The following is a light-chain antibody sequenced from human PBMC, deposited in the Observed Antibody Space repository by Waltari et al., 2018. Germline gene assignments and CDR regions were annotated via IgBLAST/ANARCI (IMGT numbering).Light chain of an antibody. V-gene: IGLV3-21*04. CDR3: QVWDTDSYVVL. CDR1: TIASKH. CDR2: YYR. Sequence: SYVLTQPPSVSVAPGTTAIITCGGKTIASKHVHWYKQNPGQAPELVINYYRDRPSGIPGRAFASSSENTATLTISRVEAGDEADFYCQVWDTDSYVVLFGGGTKLIVL. J-gene: IGLJ2*01.